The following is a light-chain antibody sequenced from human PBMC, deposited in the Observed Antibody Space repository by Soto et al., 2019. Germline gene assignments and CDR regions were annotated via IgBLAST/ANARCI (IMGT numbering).Light chain of an antibody. CDR2: DVS. CDR3: SSNTSSSTVV. CDR1: SSDVGA. V-gene: IGLV2-14*01. Sequence: QSALTQPASVSGSPGQTITISCTGTSSDVGASWYQQHPGKAPKLMIYDVSNRPSGVSNRFSGSDSGNTASLTISGLQAEDEADYYCSSNTSSSTVVFGGGTKLTVL. J-gene: IGLJ2*01.